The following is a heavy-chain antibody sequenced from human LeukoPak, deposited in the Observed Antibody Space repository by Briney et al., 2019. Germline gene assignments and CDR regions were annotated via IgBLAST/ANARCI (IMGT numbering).Heavy chain of an antibody. CDR1: GYTFTSYG. D-gene: IGHD2-2*01. Sequence: ASVKVSCKASGYTFTSYGISWVRQAPGQGLEWMGWISAYNGNTNYAQKLQGRVTMTTDTSTSTAYMELRSLRSDDTAVYYCARDIVVVPAAKGGYYYYGMDVWGQGTTVTLSS. CDR3: ARDIVVVPAAKGGYYYYGMDV. V-gene: IGHV1-18*01. J-gene: IGHJ6*02. CDR2: ISAYNGNT.